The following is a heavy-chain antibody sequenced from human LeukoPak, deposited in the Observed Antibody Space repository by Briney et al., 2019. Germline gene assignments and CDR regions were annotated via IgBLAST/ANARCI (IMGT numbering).Heavy chain of an antibody. CDR2: ISYDGSNK. CDR3: AKWGKGCSSTSCYFLSAEYFQH. CDR1: GFTFSTYD. J-gene: IGHJ1*01. V-gene: IGHV3-30*18. D-gene: IGHD2-2*01. Sequence: PGGSLRLSCAASGFTFSTYDMHWVRQAPGKGLEWVAIISYDGSNKYYADSVKGRFTISRDNSKNTLYLQMNSLRAEDTAVYYCAKWGKGCSSTSCYFLSAEYFQHWGQGTLVTVSS.